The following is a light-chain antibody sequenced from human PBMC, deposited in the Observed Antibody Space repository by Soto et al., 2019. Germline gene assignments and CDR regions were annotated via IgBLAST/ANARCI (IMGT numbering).Light chain of an antibody. Sequence: QSALTQPASVSGSPGQSIAISCTGTSSDVGAYNYVSWYQQHPGKAPKLMIYEVTDRPSGVANRFAGSKSGNTASLTISGLQDEDDADYYCSTYTGSNTLVFGGGTKVSVL. CDR1: SSDVGAYNY. CDR3: STYTGSNTLV. J-gene: IGLJ3*02. V-gene: IGLV2-14*01. CDR2: EVT.